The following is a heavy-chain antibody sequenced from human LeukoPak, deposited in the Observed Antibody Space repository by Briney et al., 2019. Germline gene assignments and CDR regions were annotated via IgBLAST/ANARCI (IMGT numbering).Heavy chain of an antibody. CDR3: ARGGGGQWLVYFDY. CDR2: ISSSGGTI. CDR1: GFTFSSYE. D-gene: IGHD6-19*01. Sequence: GGSLRLSCAASGFTFSSYEMNWVRQAPGKGLEWVSYISSSGGTIYYADSVKGRFTISRDNAKNSLYLQMNSLRAEDTAVYYCARGGGGQWLVYFDYWGQGTLVTVSS. J-gene: IGHJ4*02. V-gene: IGHV3-48*03.